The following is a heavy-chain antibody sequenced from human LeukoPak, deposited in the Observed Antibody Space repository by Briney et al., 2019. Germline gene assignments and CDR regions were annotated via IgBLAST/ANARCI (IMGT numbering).Heavy chain of an antibody. CDR1: GFTFSSYE. J-gene: IGHJ3*02. CDR2: ISSSGSTI. V-gene: IGHV3-48*03. D-gene: IGHD4-17*01. CDR3: ARESRSRPPDAFDI. Sequence: PGGSLRLSCAASGFTFSSYEMNWVRQAPGKGLEWVSYISSSGSTIYYADSVKGRFTISRDNAKTSLYLQMNSLRAEDSAVYYCARESRSRPPDAFDIWGQGTMVTVSS.